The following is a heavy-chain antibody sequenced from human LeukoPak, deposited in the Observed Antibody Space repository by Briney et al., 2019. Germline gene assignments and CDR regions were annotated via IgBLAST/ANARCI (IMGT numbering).Heavy chain of an antibody. CDR1: GGSISSGDYY. V-gene: IGHV4-30-4*08. Sequence: LSLTCTVSGGSISSGDYYWSWIRQPPGKGLEWIGYIYYSGSTYYNPSLKSRVTISVDTSKNQFSLKLRSVTAADTAVYYCARRPAITGTDAAFDIWGQGTMVTVSS. CDR3: ARRPAITGTDAAFDI. J-gene: IGHJ3*02. D-gene: IGHD1-20*01. CDR2: IYYSGST.